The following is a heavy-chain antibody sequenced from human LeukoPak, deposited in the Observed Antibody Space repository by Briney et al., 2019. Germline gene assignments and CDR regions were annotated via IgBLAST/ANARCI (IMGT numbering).Heavy chain of an antibody. V-gene: IGHV4-31*03. CDR2: IYYSGST. Sequence: PSQTLSLTCTVSGGSISSGGYYWSWIRQHPGKGLEWIGYIYYSGSTYYNPSLKSRVTISVDTSKNQFSLKLSSVTAADTAVYYCAREAQPTYYYESRGYYFDYWGQGTLVTVSS. J-gene: IGHJ4*02. D-gene: IGHD3-22*01. CDR3: AREAQPTYYYESRGYYFDY. CDR1: GGSISSGGYY.